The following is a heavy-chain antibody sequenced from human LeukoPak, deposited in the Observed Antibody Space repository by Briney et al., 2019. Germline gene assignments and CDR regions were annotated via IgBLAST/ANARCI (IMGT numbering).Heavy chain of an antibody. Sequence: GGSLSLSCAASGFTFSSYWMHWVRQAPGKGLVWVSRIKSDGNTNYADSVKGRFTISRDNAKNTVSLQMNSLRAEDTGVYYCARAPSEIGGYYPEYFRHWGQGTVATVSS. CDR2: IKSDGNT. D-gene: IGHD3-22*01. V-gene: IGHV3-74*01. J-gene: IGHJ1*01. CDR3: ARAPSEIGGYYPEYFRH. CDR1: GFTFSSYW.